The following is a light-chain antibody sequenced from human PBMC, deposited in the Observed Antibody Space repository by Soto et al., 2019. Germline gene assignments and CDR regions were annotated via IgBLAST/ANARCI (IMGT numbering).Light chain of an antibody. Sequence: AIQMTQSPSSLSASVGDRVTITCRASQSIRNDLGWFQQKPGKAPNLLIYAASSLQSGVPSRFSGSGSGTDFTFTISSLQPEDIATYYCQQNDNSPLTFGRGTRLDIK. V-gene: IGKV1-6*01. CDR1: QSIRND. CDR3: QQNDNSPLT. CDR2: AAS. J-gene: IGKJ4*01.